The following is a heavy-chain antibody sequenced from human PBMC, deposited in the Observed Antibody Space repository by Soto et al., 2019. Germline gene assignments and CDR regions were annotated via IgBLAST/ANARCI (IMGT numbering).Heavy chain of an antibody. CDR3: AGGHCSGVFEY. D-gene: IGHD3-10*02. CDR1: GGSISSFY. V-gene: IGHV4-59*01. CDR2: VYYFETT. Sequence: SQTLSLTCSVSGGSISSFYWNWIRQPPGKGLKWIGDVYYFETTSYNPSIKRRVTISLDTSKNQFSLKLTSVTAAATAVYYCAGGHCSGVFEY. J-gene: IGHJ1*01.